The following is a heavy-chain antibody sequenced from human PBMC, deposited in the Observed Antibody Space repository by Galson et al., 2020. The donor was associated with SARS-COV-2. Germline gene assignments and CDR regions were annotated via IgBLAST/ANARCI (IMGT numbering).Heavy chain of an antibody. CDR1: GFTFSTYW. Sequence: GGSLRLSCVASGFTFSTYWMTWVRQAPGKGLEWVANIKHDGTDKYYMDSVRGRFTISRDNAKDSLFLQMNSLRVEDTALYYCASFGPPAYDQINGDAFDKCGQGTMVTVSS. CDR3: ASFGPPAYDQINGDAFDK. J-gene: IGHJ3*02. CDR2: IKHDGTDK. D-gene: IGHD3-3*01. V-gene: IGHV3-7*01.